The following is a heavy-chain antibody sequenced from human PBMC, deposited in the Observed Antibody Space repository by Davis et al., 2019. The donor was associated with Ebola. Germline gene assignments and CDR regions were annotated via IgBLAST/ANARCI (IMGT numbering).Heavy chain of an antibody. J-gene: IGHJ4*02. V-gene: IGHV4-30-4*01. D-gene: IGHD3-10*01. CDR1: GGSISSGDYY. Sequence: PSETLSLTCTVSGGSISSGDYYWSWIRQPPGKGLEWIGYIYYSGSTYYNPSLKSRVTISVDTSKNQFSLKLSSVTAADTAEYYCARVNGGHWFDYWGQGTLVTVSS. CDR2: IYYSGST. CDR3: ARVNGGHWFDY.